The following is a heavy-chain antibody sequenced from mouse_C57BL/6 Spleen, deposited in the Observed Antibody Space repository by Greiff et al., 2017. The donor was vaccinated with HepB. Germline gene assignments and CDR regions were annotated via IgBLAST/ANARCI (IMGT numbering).Heavy chain of an antibody. V-gene: IGHV5-4*03. CDR2: ISDGGSYT. J-gene: IGHJ4*01. Sequence: EVKLVESGGGLVKPGGSLKLSCAASGFTFSSYAMSWVRQTPEKRLEWVATISDGGSYTYYPDNVKGRFTISRDNAKNNLYLQMSHLKSEDTAMYYCARGPYGSSYDYYAMDYWGQGTSVTVSS. D-gene: IGHD1-1*01. CDR3: ARGPYGSSYDYYAMDY. CDR1: GFTFSSYA.